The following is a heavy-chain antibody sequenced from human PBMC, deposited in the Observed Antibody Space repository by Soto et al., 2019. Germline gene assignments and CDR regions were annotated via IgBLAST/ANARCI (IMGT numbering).Heavy chain of an antibody. J-gene: IGHJ6*02. CDR1: GDSVSGGYY. CDR3: ARDRGSYGMDV. Sequence: QVQLQESGPGLVKPSQTLSLTCTVSGDSVSGGYYWSWVRQRPRKGLEWIGYVSPIGTPYYSQSLDSRVSISIDTSKNQLSLEVRSVTAADTAVYYCARDRGSYGMDVWGQGTTVTVSS. CDR2: VSPIGTP. V-gene: IGHV4-31*03.